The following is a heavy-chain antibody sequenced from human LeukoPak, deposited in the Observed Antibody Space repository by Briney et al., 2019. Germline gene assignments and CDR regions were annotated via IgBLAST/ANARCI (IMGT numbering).Heavy chain of an antibody. V-gene: IGHV1-46*01. CDR1: GYTFSNYY. CDR2: INPTAGNT. D-gene: IGHD3-22*01. Sequence: ASVKVSCKASGYTFSNYYLHWVRQAPGQGLEWMGLINPTAGNTYYAQRFQGRVTMTRNTSTSTVYMELSSLRFDDTAVYYCARESQEGYYYDNSGMDVWGKGTTVTVSS. J-gene: IGHJ6*04. CDR3: ARESQEGYYYDNSGMDV.